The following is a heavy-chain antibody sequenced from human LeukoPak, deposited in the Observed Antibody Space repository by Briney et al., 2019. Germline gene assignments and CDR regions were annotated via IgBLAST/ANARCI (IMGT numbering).Heavy chain of an antibody. D-gene: IGHD3-10*01. CDR1: GGSISSYY. V-gene: IGHV4-59*01. CDR3: ARGYSSGSYYNRFDY. J-gene: IGHJ4*02. Sequence: SETLSLTCTVSGGSISSYYWSWIRQPPGKGLEWIGYIYYSGSTNYNPSLKSRVTISVDTSKNQFSLKLSSVTAADTAVYYCARGYSSGSYYNRFDYWGQGTLVTVSS. CDR2: IYYSGST.